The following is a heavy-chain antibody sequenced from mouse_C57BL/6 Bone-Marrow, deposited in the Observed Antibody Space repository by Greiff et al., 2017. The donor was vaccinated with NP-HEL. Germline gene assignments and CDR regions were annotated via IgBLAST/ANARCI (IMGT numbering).Heavy chain of an antibody. CDR3: TRYYYGSRNY. CDR1: GFNIKDDY. Sequence: VQLQQSGAELVRPGASVKLSCTASGFNIKDDYMHWVKQRPEQGLEWIGWIDPENGDTEYASKFQGKATITADTSSNTAYLQLSSLTSEDTAVYYCTRYYYGSRNYWGQGTTLTVSS. D-gene: IGHD1-1*01. CDR2: IDPENGDT. V-gene: IGHV14-4*01. J-gene: IGHJ2*01.